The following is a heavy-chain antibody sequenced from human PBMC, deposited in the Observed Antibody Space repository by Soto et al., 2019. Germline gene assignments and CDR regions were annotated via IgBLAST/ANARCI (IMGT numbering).Heavy chain of an antibody. D-gene: IGHD3-22*01. J-gene: IGHJ6*02. CDR1: GFTFSSYS. Sequence: HPGGSLRLSCVASGFTFSSYSMSWVRQAPGKGLEWVSGFRASGDDGTTYYADSVKGRFTISRDNSKNTLFLQMNSLRAEDTAVYYCARDKGGYYDSSAHYIRFYYGMDVWGQGTTVTVSS. V-gene: IGHV3-23*01. CDR3: ARDKGGYYDSSAHYIRFYYGMDV. CDR2: FRASGDDGTT.